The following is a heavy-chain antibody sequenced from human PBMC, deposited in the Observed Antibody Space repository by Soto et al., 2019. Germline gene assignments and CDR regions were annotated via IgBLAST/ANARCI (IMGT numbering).Heavy chain of an antibody. D-gene: IGHD3-16*02. CDR3: ARQNYDYVWGSYRYTVPRPFDY. J-gene: IGHJ4*02. CDR1: GVTISNFF. Sequence: PSETLSLTCTVSGVTISNFFWGWIRQPPGKGLEWIANIYYDGSTNYNSSLQSRVTISVDTSKNQFSLKLSSVTAADTAVYYCARQNYDYVWGSYRYTVPRPFDYWGQGTLVTVSS. V-gene: IGHV4-59*08. CDR2: IYYDGST.